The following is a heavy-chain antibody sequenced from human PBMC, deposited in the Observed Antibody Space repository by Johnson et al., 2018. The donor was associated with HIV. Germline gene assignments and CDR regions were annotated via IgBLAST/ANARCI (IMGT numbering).Heavy chain of an antibody. V-gene: IGHV3-11*04. Sequence: QVQLVESGGGLVKPGGSLRLSCAASGFTFTDYQMSWIRQAPGKGLAWVSYISRSGTTIYYADSVQGRFTVSRDNAKNSLYLLMSSLRADDTAVYYCARVRRSGWFDNDAFDIWGQGTMVTVSS. CDR3: ARVRRSGWFDNDAFDI. CDR1: GFTFTDYQ. CDR2: ISRSGTTI. D-gene: IGHD6-19*01. J-gene: IGHJ3*02.